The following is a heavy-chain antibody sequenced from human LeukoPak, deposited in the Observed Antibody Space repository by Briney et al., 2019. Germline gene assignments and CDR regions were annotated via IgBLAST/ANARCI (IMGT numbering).Heavy chain of an antibody. CDR3: ARDTGTTYYYGSGSSDGMDV. Sequence: PGGSLRLSCAASGFTVSSNYMSWVRQAPGKGLEWVSVIYSDGSTYYADSVKGRFTISRDNSKNTLYLQMNSLRAEDTAVYYCARDTGTTYYYGSGSSDGMDVWGQGTTVTVSS. D-gene: IGHD3-10*01. V-gene: IGHV3-66*01. CDR1: GFTVSSNY. CDR2: IYSDGST. J-gene: IGHJ6*02.